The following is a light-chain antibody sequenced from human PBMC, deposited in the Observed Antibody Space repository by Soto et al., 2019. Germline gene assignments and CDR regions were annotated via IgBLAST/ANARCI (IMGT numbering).Light chain of an antibody. V-gene: IGKV3-20*01. Sequence: IAVTQSSCPLALSPGERATLSFRASQSVSSSYLAWYQQKPGQAPRLLIYGASSRATGIPDRFSGSGSGTDFTLTISRLEPEDFAVYYCQQYGSSPPTFGQGTKVDIK. CDR1: QSVSSSY. CDR3: QQYGSSPPT. J-gene: IGKJ1*01. CDR2: GAS.